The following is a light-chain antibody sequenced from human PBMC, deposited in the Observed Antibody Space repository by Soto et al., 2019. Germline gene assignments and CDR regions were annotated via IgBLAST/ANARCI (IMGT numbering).Light chain of an antibody. CDR2: AAS. CDR1: QGIGNY. V-gene: IGKV1-27*01. CDR3: QRYNSAPWT. Sequence: DIQMTQSPSSLSASVGDRVTLTCRASQGIGNYLAWFQQKPGEVPKLLIYAASILQSGVPSRFSGSGSGTAFTLTISSLQPEDVATYYCQRYNSAPWTFGQGTKVDIK. J-gene: IGKJ1*01.